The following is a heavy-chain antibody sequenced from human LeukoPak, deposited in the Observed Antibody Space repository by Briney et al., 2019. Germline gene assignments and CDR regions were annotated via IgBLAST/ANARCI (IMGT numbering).Heavy chain of an antibody. CDR1: GDSISSGNY. J-gene: IGHJ4*02. D-gene: IGHD3-16*01. CDR2: IFHTGST. V-gene: IGHV4-38-2*02. CDR3: ARDGAQGFDY. Sequence: SETLSLTCTVSGDSISSGNYWGWIRQPPGKGLEWIGSIFHTGSTYFNLSLKSRVTISVDTSKNQFSLKLSSVTAADTAVYYCARDGAQGFDYWGQGTLVTVSS.